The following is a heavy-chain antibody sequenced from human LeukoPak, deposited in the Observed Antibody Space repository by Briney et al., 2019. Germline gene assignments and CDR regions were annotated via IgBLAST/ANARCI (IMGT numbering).Heavy chain of an antibody. Sequence: PSETLSLTCTVSGGSVSSGSYYWSWIRQPPGKGLEWIGYMSYSGSTNYNPSLKSRVTISVDTSKNQFSLKLSSVTAADTAVYYCARGKDYDSSGTKEAFDIWGQGTMVTVSS. J-gene: IGHJ3*02. D-gene: IGHD3-22*01. V-gene: IGHV4-61*01. CDR3: ARGKDYDSSGTKEAFDI. CDR2: MSYSGST. CDR1: GGSVSSGSYY.